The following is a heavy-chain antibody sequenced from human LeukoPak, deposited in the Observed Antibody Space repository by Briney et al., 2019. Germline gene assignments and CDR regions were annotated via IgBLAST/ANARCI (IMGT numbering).Heavy chain of an antibody. D-gene: IGHD3-3*01. Sequence: SETLSLTCTVSGGSISSGAYYWSWIRQHPGKGLEWIGYIYYSGSTYYNPSLKSRVTISVDTSKNQFSLKLSSVTAADTAVYYCVRAACDPKLRFLEWSTKNWFDPWGQGTLVTVSS. V-gene: IGHV4-31*03. CDR1: GGSISSGAYY. CDR2: IYYSGST. CDR3: VRAACDPKLRFLEWSTKNWFDP. J-gene: IGHJ5*02.